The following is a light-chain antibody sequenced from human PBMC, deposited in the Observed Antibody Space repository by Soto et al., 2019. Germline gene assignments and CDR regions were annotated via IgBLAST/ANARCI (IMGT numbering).Light chain of an antibody. CDR2: LNSDGSH. V-gene: IGLV4-69*01. CDR3: QTWGTAIAV. CDR1: SGHSSYA. Sequence: QAVVTQSPSASASLGASVKLTCTLSSGHSSYAIAWHQQQPEKGPRYLMKLNSDGSHSKGDGIPDRFSGSSSGAERYLSISSLQSEDEADYYCQTWGTAIAVFGGGTQLTVL. J-gene: IGLJ7*01.